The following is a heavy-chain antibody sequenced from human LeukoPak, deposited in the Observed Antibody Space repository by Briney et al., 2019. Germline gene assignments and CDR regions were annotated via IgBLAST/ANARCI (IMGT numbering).Heavy chain of an antibody. CDR1: GYRFTEYW. CDR2: IYPGDSDT. Sequence: GESLKISCKGSGYRFTEYWIAWVRQMPGKGLEYMGLIYPGDSDTRYSPSFQGQVTFSADKSISTAYLQWSSLKASDTAMYYCARRFTGSYSFDYWGQGTLVTVSS. D-gene: IGHD1-26*01. CDR3: ARRFTGSYSFDY. J-gene: IGHJ4*02. V-gene: IGHV5-51*01.